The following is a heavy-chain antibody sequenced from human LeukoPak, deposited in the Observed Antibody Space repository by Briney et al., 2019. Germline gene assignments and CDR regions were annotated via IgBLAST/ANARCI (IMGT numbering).Heavy chain of an antibody. CDR3: ARDLLYDFSDY. CDR1: GFTFSSYW. V-gene: IGHV3-21*01. Sequence: GGSLRLSCAASGFTFSSYWMSWVRQAPGKGLEWVSSISSSSSYIYYADSVKGRFTISRDNAKNSLYLQMNSLRAEDTAVYYCARDLLYDFSDYWGQGTLVTVSS. CDR2: ISSSSSYI. J-gene: IGHJ4*02. D-gene: IGHD3-3*01.